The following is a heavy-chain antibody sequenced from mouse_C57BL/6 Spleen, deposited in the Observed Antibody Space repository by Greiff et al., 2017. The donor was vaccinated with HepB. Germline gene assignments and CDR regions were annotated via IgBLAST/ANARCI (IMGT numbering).Heavy chain of an antibody. CDR1: GFNIKDDY. CDR3: TNGYYYAMDY. CDR2: IDPENGDT. D-gene: IGHD2-2*01. Sequence: EVQLQQSGAELVRPGASVKLSCTASGFNIKDDYMHWVKQRPEQGLEWIGWIDPENGDTEYASKFQGKATITADTSSNTAYLQLSSLTYEDTAVYYCTNGYYYAMDYWGQGTSVTVSS. J-gene: IGHJ4*01. V-gene: IGHV14-4*01.